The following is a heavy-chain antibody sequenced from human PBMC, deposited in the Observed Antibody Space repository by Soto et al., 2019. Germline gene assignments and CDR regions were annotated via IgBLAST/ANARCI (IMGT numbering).Heavy chain of an antibody. D-gene: IGHD6-19*01. V-gene: IGHV3-23*01. J-gene: IGHJ6*02. Sequence: EVQLLESGGGLVQPGGSLRLSCAASGFTFSNYAMSWVRQAPGKGLEWVSAISGSGGSTYHADSVKGRYTISRDNTKNTMYLQKNSLRAEDAAVYSCANEAYSSGWYYYYYCMDVWGQGTTVTVAS. CDR2: ISGSGGST. CDR1: GFTFSNYA. CDR3: ANEAYSSGWYYYYYCMDV.